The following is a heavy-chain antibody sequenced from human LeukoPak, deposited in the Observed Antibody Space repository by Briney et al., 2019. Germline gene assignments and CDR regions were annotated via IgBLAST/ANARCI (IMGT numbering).Heavy chain of an antibody. CDR2: ISSSGSTI. D-gene: IGHD3-22*01. J-gene: IGHJ6*04. CDR1: GFTFSDYY. Sequence: GGSLRLSCAASGFTFSDYYMSWIRQAPGKGLEWVSYISSSGSTIYYADSVKGRFTISRDNAKNSLYLQMNSLRAEDTAVYYCARNLFPYYDSSGLDVWGKGTTVTVSS. V-gene: IGHV3-11*01. CDR3: ARNLFPYYDSSGLDV.